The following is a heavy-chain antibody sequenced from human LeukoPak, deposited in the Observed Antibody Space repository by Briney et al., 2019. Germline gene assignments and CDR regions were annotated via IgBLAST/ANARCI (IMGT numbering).Heavy chain of an antibody. J-gene: IGHJ4*02. D-gene: IGHD3-16*01. CDR3: ARAYYANDYYDY. CDR1: GDSMSSYY. Sequence: SETLSLTCTVSGDSMSSYYWSWIRQPPGKGLEWIGYIYYSGSTNYNPSLKSRVTISLDTSKNQFSLKLSSVTAADTAVYYCARAYYANDYYDYWGQGTLVTVSS. V-gene: IGHV4-59*01. CDR2: IYYSGST.